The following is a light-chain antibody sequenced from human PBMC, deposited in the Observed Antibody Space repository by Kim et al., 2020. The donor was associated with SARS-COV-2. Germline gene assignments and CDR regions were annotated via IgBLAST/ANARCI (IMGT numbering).Light chain of an antibody. CDR2: DVT. CDR3: GSYTSSNTVV. J-gene: IGLJ2*01. V-gene: IGLV2-14*03. CDR1: SSDVGRYNY. Sequence: QSALTQPASVSGSPGQSITISCTGTSSDVGRYNYVVWYQQHSGKAPKFIIFDVTKRPSGVSSRFSGSKSGNTASLTISGLQAEDEADYYCGSYTSSNTVVFGGGTQLTVL.